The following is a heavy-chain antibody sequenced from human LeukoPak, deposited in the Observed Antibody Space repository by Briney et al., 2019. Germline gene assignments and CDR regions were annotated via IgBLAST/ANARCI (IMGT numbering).Heavy chain of an antibody. CDR2: ISSSGSTI. V-gene: IGHV3-11*04. CDR3: ARFFSWFGVYSYYMDV. Sequence: GGSLRLSCAASGFTFSYYYMSWIRQAPGKGLEWVSYISSSGSTIYYADSVKGRFTIARDNAKNSLYLQMKSLRAEDTAVYYCARFFSWFGVYSYYMDVWGKGTTVTVSS. CDR1: GFTFSYYY. D-gene: IGHD3-10*01. J-gene: IGHJ6*03.